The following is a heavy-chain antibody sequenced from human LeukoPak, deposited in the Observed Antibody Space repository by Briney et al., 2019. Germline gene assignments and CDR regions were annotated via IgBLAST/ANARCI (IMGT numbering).Heavy chain of an antibody. Sequence: SETLSLTCAVNGGSFSGYYWIWIRQPPGKGVEWIGEINHSGSTNYNPSLKSRVTISVDTSKNQFSLKLNSVTAADTAVYYCARGGECGSCDGFDMWGQGIMVTVSS. CDR3: ARGGECGSCDGFDM. CDR1: GGSFSGYY. J-gene: IGHJ3*02. D-gene: IGHD2-15*01. CDR2: INHSGST. V-gene: IGHV4-34*01.